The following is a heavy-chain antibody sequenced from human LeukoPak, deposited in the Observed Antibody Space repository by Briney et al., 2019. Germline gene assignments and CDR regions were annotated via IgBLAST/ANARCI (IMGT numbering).Heavy chain of an antibody. D-gene: IGHD4-11*01. V-gene: IGHV4-34*01. Sequence: SETLSLTCAVYGGSFSGYYWSWIRQPPGKGLEWSGEINHSGSTNYNPSLKSRVTISVDKSKNQISLKLSSVTAADTAVYYCARQTTVTIPFGYWGQGTLVTVSS. J-gene: IGHJ4*02. CDR3: ARQTTVTIPFGY. CDR1: GGSFSGYY. CDR2: INHSGST.